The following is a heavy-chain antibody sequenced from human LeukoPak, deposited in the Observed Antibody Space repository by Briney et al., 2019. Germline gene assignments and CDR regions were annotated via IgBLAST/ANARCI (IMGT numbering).Heavy chain of an antibody. CDR3: ARDRDGSGSWPSYYYYYYMDV. CDR2: IKQDGSEK. CDR1: GFTFSSYA. Sequence: GGSLRLSCAASGFTFSSYAMSWVRQAPGKGLEWVANIKQDGSEKYSVDSVKGRFTISRDNAKNSLYLQMNSLRAEDTAVYFCARDRDGSGSWPSYYYYYYMDVWGKGTTVTISS. J-gene: IGHJ6*03. D-gene: IGHD3-10*01. V-gene: IGHV3-7*01.